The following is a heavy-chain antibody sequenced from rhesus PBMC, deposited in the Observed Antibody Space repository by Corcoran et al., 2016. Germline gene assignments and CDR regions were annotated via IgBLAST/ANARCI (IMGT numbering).Heavy chain of an antibody. Sequence: QVQLQESGPGLVKPSETLSLTYAVSGGSISDAYYWSWIRQPPGKGLEWIGYIYGSVGGTNYNPSLKNRVTMSIDTSKNQCFLKLSSVTAADTAGYYCASIPYSWTFDYWGQGVLVTVSS. D-gene: IGHD1-1-1*01. CDR1: GGSISDAYY. V-gene: IGHV4-106*01. J-gene: IGHJ4*01. CDR2: IYGSVGGT. CDR3: ASIPYSWTFDY.